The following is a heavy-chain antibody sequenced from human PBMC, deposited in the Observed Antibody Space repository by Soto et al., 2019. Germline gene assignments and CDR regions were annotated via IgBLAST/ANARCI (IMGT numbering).Heavy chain of an antibody. J-gene: IGHJ6*03. CDR1: GFTVSSNY. V-gene: IGHV3-53*04. D-gene: IGHD4-17*01. CDR2: IYSGGST. Sequence: EVQLVESGGGLVQPGGSLRLSCAASGFTVSSNYMSWVRQAPGKGLEWVSVIYSGGSTYYADSVKGRFTISRHNSKNTLYLQMNSLRAVDTAVYYCARHTTVTTDYYYYMDVWGKGTTVTVSS. CDR3: ARHTTVTTDYYYYMDV.